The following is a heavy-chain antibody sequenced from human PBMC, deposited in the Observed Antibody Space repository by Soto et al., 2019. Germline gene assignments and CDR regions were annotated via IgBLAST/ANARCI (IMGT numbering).Heavy chain of an antibody. D-gene: IGHD1-26*01. V-gene: IGHV3-33*01. CDR1: GFTFSSYG. CDR2: IWYDGSNK. CDR3: ASAAPGSYYAPPPH. Sequence: QVQLVESGGGVVQPGRSLRLSCAASGFTFSSYGMHWVRQAPGKGLEWVAVIWYDGSNKYYADSVKGRFTISRDNSKNTLYLQMNSLRAEDTAVYYCASAAPGSYYAPPPHWGQGTLVTVSS. J-gene: IGHJ4*02.